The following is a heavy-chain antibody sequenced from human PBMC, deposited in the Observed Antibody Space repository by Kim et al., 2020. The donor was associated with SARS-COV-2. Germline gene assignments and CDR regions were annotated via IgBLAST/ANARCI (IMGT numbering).Heavy chain of an antibody. J-gene: IGHJ4*02. Sequence: TTYAQKFQGWVTMTRDTSISTAYMELSRLRSDDTAVYYCARDFVQTYFDYWGQGTLVTVSS. CDR3: ARDFVQTYFDY. D-gene: IGHD3-10*02. V-gene: IGHV1-2*04. CDR2: T.